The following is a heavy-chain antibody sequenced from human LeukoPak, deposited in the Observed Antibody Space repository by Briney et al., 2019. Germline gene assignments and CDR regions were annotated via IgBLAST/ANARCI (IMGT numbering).Heavy chain of an antibody. Sequence: ASVTVSCKASGGTFSSYAISWVRQAPGQGLEWMGGIIPIFGTANYAQKFQGRVTITADESTSTAYMELSSLRSEDTAVYYCARRSRPQGAFDIWGQGTMVTVSS. J-gene: IGHJ3*02. CDR2: IIPIFGTA. CDR1: GGTFSSYA. V-gene: IGHV1-69*13. CDR3: ARRSRPQGAFDI. D-gene: IGHD6-6*01.